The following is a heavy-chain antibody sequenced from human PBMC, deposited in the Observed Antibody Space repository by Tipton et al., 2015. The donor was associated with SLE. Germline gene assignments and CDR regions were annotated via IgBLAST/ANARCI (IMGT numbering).Heavy chain of an antibody. J-gene: IGHJ4*02. V-gene: IGHV4-4*08. CDR2: VYKN. CDR3: ARAPHHWGLDY. Sequence: TLSLTCYVTGASISNYYWTWIRQSPGKGLEWIGNVYKNYNPSLESRVTISVDTSRNLFSLQLTSLTPEDTAVYYCARAPHHWGLDYWSQGNLVTVSS. D-gene: IGHD7-27*01. CDR1: GASISNYY.